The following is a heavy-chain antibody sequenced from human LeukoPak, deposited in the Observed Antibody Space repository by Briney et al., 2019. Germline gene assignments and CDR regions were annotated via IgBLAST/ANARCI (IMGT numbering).Heavy chain of an antibody. J-gene: IGHJ6*02. CDR1: GGSISSYY. D-gene: IGHD3-10*01. V-gene: IGHV4-34*01. CDR2: INHSGST. Sequence: PSETLSLTCTVSGGSISSYYWSWIRQPPGKGLEWIGEINHSGSTNYNPSLKSRVTISVDTSKNRFSLKLSSVTAADTAVYYCASLLMVRGVVGYYYYGMDVWGQGTTVTVSS. CDR3: ASLLMVRGVVGYYYYGMDV.